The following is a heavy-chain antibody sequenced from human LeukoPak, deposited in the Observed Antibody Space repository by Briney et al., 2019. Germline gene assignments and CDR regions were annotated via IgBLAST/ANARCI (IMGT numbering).Heavy chain of an antibody. CDR1: GGSIGSFY. V-gene: IGHV4-59*01. CDR3: ARDSRYCYGSGGMDV. Sequence: SETLSLTCTVSGGSIGSFYWTWIRQTPRKGLEWIGSVYYTGSTNYNPSLKSRVTISIDTSRSQFSLKLTSVTVADTAVYYCARDSRYCYGSGGMDVWGQGTTVTVSS. J-gene: IGHJ6*02. CDR2: VYYTGST. D-gene: IGHD3-10*01.